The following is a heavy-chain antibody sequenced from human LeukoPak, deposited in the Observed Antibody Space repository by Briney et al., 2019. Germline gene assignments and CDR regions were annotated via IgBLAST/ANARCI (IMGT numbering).Heavy chain of an antibody. Sequence: GGSLRLSCAASGFTFSSSYMYWVRQAPGKGLEWVSFFYRGDSTYYAESVRGRFTISRDNSKNTLYLLMNSLIPEDTAVYYCAREVVSSPSCFDSWGQGTLVTVSS. CDR3: AREVVSSPSCFDS. CDR1: GFTFSSSY. V-gene: IGHV3-53*01. CDR2: FYRGDST. J-gene: IGHJ4*02. D-gene: IGHD2-15*01.